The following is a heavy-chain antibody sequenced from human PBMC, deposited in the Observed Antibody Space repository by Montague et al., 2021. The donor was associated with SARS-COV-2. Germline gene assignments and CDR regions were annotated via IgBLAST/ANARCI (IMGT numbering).Heavy chain of an antibody. J-gene: IGHJ5*02. Sequence: SETLSLTCIVSGASINSSTYYWAWIRQPPGKGLEWIATIYYRGASWSDPSLRSRVTISADTSRNQFNLKLTSVTAADMGLYYCARQGPSITMIVVVRPTHGFDPWGQGTLVTVSS. CDR1: GASINSSTYY. CDR2: IYYRGAS. CDR3: ARQGPSITMIVVVRPTHGFDP. V-gene: IGHV4-39*01. D-gene: IGHD3-22*01.